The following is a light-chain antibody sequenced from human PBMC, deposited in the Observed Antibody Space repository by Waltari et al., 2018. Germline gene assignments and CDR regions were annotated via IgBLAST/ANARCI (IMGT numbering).Light chain of an antibody. CDR1: QRIGTN. V-gene: IGKV3-15*01. Sequence: ETVTTQSPVTLSVSPGERATPSCNASQRIGTNLAWYQQKPGQAPRLLIFAAATRASGVPARFSGSGSGTEFTLTISSLQAEDFAVYYCQQYNNWPTYAFGQGTKLEI. J-gene: IGKJ2*01. CDR2: AAA. CDR3: QQYNNWPTYA.